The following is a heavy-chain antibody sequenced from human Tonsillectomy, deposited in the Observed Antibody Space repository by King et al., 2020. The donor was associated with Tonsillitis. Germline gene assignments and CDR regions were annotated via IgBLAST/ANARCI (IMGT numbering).Heavy chain of an antibody. V-gene: IGHV3-30-3*01. CDR1: GFTFSNFG. D-gene: IGHD3-22*01. J-gene: IGHJ4*02. Sequence: VQLVESGGGVVQPGRSLRLSCAASGFTFSNFGMHWVRQAPGKGLEWVAVISYYGSNKYYTDSVKGRFTISRDNSNNTLYLQMNSLRAEVTAVYYCARDDYYDSSGFDYWGQGTLVTVSS. CDR3: ARDDYYDSSGFDY. CDR2: ISYYGSNK.